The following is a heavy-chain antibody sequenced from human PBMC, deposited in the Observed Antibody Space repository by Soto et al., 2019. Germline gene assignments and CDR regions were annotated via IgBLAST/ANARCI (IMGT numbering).Heavy chain of an antibody. CDR2: IIPIFGTA. CDR1: GGTFSSYA. Sequence: SVKVSCKASGGTFSSYAISRVRQAPGQGLEWMGGIIPIFGTANYAQKFQGRVTITADESTSTAYMELSSLRSEDTAVYYCARSWEDYDFWSGSKYGMDVWGQGTTVTVSS. V-gene: IGHV1-69*13. CDR3: ARSWEDYDFWSGSKYGMDV. D-gene: IGHD3-3*01. J-gene: IGHJ6*02.